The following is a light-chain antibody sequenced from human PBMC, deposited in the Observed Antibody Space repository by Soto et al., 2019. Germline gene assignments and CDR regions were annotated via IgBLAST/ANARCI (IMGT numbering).Light chain of an antibody. V-gene: IGLV2-8*01. CDR2: EVS. J-gene: IGLJ1*01. Sequence: QSALTQPPSASGSPGQSVTISCTGTSSDVGGYNYVSWYQQHPGKAPKLMIYEVSKRPSGVPDRFSGSKSGTTASLTVSGLQPEDEDDYYCSSYAGSNKSVFGTGTKVTVL. CDR3: SSYAGSNKSV. CDR1: SSDVGGYNY.